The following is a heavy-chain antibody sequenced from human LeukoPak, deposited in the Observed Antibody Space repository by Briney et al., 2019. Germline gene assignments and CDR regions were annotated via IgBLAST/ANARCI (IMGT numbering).Heavy chain of an antibody. CDR2: INSDGSST. V-gene: IGHV3-74*01. Sequence: GGSLRLSCAASGFTFSSYWMHWVRQAPGKGLVWVSRINSDGSSTSYADSVKGRFTISRDNAKNTLYLQMNSLRAEDTAVYYCARDPNPPGGDCFCPETDYWGQGTLVTVSS. D-gene: IGHD2-21*02. J-gene: IGHJ4*02. CDR1: GFTFSSYW. CDR3: ARDPNPPGGDCFCPETDY.